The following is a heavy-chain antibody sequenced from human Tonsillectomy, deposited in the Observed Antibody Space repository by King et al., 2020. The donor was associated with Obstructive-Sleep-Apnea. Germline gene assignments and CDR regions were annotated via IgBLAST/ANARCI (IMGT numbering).Heavy chain of an antibody. V-gene: IGHV3-21*01. CDR3: ARDRDVDTAMVHYYYYGMDV. CDR1: GFTFSSYS. CDR2: ISSSSSYI. J-gene: IGHJ6*02. D-gene: IGHD5-18*01. Sequence: DVQLVESGGGLVKPGGSLRLSCAASGFTFSSYSMNWVRQAPGKGLEWVSSISSSSSYIYYADSVKGRFTISRYNAKNSLYLQMNSLRAEDTAVYYCARDRDVDTAMVHYYYYGMDVWGQGTTVTVSS.